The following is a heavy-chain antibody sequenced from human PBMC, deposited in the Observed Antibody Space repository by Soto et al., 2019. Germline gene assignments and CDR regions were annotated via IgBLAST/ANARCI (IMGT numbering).Heavy chain of an antibody. V-gene: IGHV5-51*01. J-gene: IGHJ4*02. CDR3: ARLDGIAAAFDY. D-gene: IGHD6-13*01. CDR2: IYPGDSDT. Sequence: PGESLTISWKGDGYTFTYYWIGLVRPMPGKGLELIGLIYPGDSDTRYSPSFQGRVTISADKSISTAFLQWSSLRASDTAMYYCARLDGIAAAFDYWGQGTLVTVSS. CDR1: GYTFTYYW.